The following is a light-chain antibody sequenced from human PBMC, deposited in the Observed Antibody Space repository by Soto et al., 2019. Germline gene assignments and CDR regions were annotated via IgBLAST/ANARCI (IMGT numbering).Light chain of an antibody. CDR3: TSFTSSSTWV. CDR1: SSNIGTYT. J-gene: IGLJ3*02. Sequence: QSVLTQPPSVSGTPGQRVTISCSGGSSNIGTYTVNWYQQLPETAPKLLIYTDYQRPSGVPDRFSGSKSGTSASLAISGLQSEDEADYYCTSFTSSSTWVFGGGTKLTVL. CDR2: TDY. V-gene: IGLV1-44*01.